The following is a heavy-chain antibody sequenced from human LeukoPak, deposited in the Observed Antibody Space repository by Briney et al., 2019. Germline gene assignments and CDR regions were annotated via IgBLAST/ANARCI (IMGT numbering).Heavy chain of an antibody. CDR3: ARSTYNYDTSGYYYLDY. CDR1: GFTFSDRY. D-gene: IGHD3-22*01. Sequence: GGSLRLSCAASGFTFSDRYMDWVRQAPGKGLEWVGRSRDKPNRYTAEYAASVKGRFTISRDDSKNSLYLQMNNLKTEDTAVYYCARSTYNYDTSGYYYLDYWGQGTPVTVSS. J-gene: IGHJ4*02. V-gene: IGHV3-72*01. CDR2: SRDKPNRYTA.